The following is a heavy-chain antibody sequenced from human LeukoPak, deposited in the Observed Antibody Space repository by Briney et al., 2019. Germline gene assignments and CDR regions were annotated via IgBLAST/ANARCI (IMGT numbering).Heavy chain of an antibody. J-gene: IGHJ4*02. CDR2: INWNGGST. Sequence: GGSLRLSCAASGFTFDDYGMSWVRQAPGKGLEWDSGINWNGGSTGYADSVKGRFTISRDNAKNSLYLQMNSLRAEDTALYYCARGTSIAALTSFDYWGQGTLVTVSS. CDR1: GFTFDDYG. CDR3: ARGTSIAALTSFDY. D-gene: IGHD6-6*01. V-gene: IGHV3-20*04.